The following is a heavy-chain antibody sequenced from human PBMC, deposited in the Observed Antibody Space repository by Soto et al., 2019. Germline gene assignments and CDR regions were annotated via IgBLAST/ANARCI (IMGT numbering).Heavy chain of an antibody. J-gene: IGHJ5*02. CDR3: ASGPFGDFWSGYHNCFDP. V-gene: IGHV4-61*01. Sequence: SETLSLTCTVPGGSVNIGTYYWSWIRQTKGKGLEWIGFIHYSGSTNYNPSLKRRVTISVYTSKYQFSLKLCSVTAADSAVYSCASGPFGDFWSGYHNCFDPWGQGTLVTVSS. D-gene: IGHD3-3*01. CDR2: IHYSGST. CDR1: GGSVNIGTYY.